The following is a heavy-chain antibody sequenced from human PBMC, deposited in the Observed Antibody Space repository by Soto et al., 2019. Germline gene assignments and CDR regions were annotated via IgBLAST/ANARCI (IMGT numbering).Heavy chain of an antibody. Sequence: QVQLQESGPGLVKPSQTLSLTCTVSGGSFSSAGYCWSWIRQHPGEGLEWIGFMYGSGSTSSNPSLKSRVTISGDTSTNQFSLELRSVTAADTAVYYCARGGDTTKVDYWGQGTLVTVSS. CDR1: GGSFSSAGYC. CDR2: MYGSGST. V-gene: IGHV4-31*03. D-gene: IGHD1-26*01. J-gene: IGHJ4*02. CDR3: ARGGDTTKVDY.